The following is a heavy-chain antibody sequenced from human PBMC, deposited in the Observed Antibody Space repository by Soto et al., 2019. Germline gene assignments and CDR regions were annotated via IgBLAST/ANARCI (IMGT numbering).Heavy chain of an antibody. V-gene: IGHV1-69*14. Sequence: QVQLVQSGAEVKKPGSSVKVSCKASGGTFSSYALSWVRQAPGQGLESMGGIIPMFGTANYAQKFQGRVTITADTSTSTAYIELSNLRSEDTAVYYCATCPFLEWSLAYHFSGMDVWGQGTTVIVSS. CDR2: IIPMFGTA. CDR1: GGTFSSYA. J-gene: IGHJ6*02. CDR3: ATCPFLEWSLAYHFSGMDV. D-gene: IGHD3-3*01.